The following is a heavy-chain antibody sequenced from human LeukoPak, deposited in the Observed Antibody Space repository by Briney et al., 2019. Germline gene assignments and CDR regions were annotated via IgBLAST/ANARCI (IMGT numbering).Heavy chain of an antibody. Sequence: ASVKVSCKASGYTFTNYAMNWVRQAPGQGLEWMGWINTNTGNPTYAQGFTGRFVFSLDTSVSAAYLQISGLKAEDTAVYYCARRSLGNADYFDYWGQGTLVTVSS. V-gene: IGHV7-4-1*02. D-gene: IGHD7-27*01. CDR1: GYTFTNYA. CDR2: INTNTGNP. CDR3: ARRSLGNADYFDY. J-gene: IGHJ4*02.